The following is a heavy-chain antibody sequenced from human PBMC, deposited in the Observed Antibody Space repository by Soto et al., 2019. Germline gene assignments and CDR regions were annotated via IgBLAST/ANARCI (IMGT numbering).Heavy chain of an antibody. V-gene: IGHV1-8*01. Sequence: GASVKVSCKASGYTFTSYDINWVRQATGQGLEWMGWMNPNSGNTGYAQKFQGRVTMTRNTSISTAYMELSSLRSEDTAVYYCARLWESGYDYRYYYYGMDVWGQGTTVTVSS. CDR2: MNPNSGNT. CDR1: GYTFTSYD. J-gene: IGHJ6*02. D-gene: IGHD5-12*01. CDR3: ARLWESGYDYRYYYYGMDV.